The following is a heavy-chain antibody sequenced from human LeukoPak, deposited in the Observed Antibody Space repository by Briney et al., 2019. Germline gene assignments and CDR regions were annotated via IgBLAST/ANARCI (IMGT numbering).Heavy chain of an antibody. J-gene: IGHJ4*02. Sequence: SETLSLTCAVYGGSFSGYYWSWIRQPPGKGLEWIGEINHSGSTNYNPSLKSRVTIPVGTSKNQFSLKLSSVTAADTAVYYCARVSGLQLWPYYFDYWGQGTLVTVSS. CDR1: GGSFSGYY. V-gene: IGHV4-34*01. CDR3: ARVSGLQLWPYYFDY. CDR2: INHSGST. D-gene: IGHD5-18*01.